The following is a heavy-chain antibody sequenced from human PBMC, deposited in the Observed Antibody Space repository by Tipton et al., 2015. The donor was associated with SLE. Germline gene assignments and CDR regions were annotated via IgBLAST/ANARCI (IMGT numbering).Heavy chain of an antibody. CDR3: ASTYCSSTSCYPYYLDY. Sequence: QLVQSGAEVKKPGESLKISCKGSGYSFTSYWIGWVRQMPGKGLEWMGIIYPGDSDTRYSPSFQGQVTISADKSISTAYLQWSSLKASDTAMYYCASTYCSSTSCYPYYLDYWGQGTLVTVSS. J-gene: IGHJ4*02. CDR2: IYPGDSDT. CDR1: GYSFTSYW. V-gene: IGHV5-51*03. D-gene: IGHD2-2*01.